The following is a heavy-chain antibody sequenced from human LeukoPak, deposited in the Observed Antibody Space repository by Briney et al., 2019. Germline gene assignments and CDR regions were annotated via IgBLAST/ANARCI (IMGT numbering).Heavy chain of an antibody. Sequence: GGSLRLSCAASGFTFSSYAMSWVRQAPGKGLEWVSAISGSGGSTYYADSVKGRFTISRDNSKNTLYLQMNSLRAEDTAVYYCAKDLFGGYSYLGAFDIWGQGTMVTVSS. V-gene: IGHV3-23*01. D-gene: IGHD5-18*01. CDR2: ISGSGGST. J-gene: IGHJ3*02. CDR1: GFTFSSYA. CDR3: AKDLFGGYSYLGAFDI.